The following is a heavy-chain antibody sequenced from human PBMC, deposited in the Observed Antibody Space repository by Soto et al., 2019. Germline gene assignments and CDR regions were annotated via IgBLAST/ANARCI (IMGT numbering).Heavy chain of an antibody. Sequence: PSETLSLTCTVSGDSISSSDFYWAWISQPPGKGLEWIGSIYYSGSTYYNPSLKSRVTVSVDTSKNQFSLKLTPVTAADTAVYYCARHFEPLSEGYFDYWGQGTLVTVSS. CDR3: ARHFEPLSEGYFDY. D-gene: IGHD2-2*01. CDR2: IYYSGST. V-gene: IGHV4-39*01. CDR1: GDSISSSDFY. J-gene: IGHJ4*02.